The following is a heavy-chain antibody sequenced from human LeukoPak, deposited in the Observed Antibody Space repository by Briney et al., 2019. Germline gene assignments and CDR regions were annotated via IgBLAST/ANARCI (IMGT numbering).Heavy chain of an antibody. CDR1: GGSFSGYY. CDR3: ARGRYGGYFDC. V-gene: IGHV4-34*01. D-gene: IGHD4-23*01. Sequence: SETLSLTCAVYGGSFSGYYWSWIRQPPGKGLEWIGEINHSGSTNYNPSLKSRVTISVDTSKNQFSLKLSSVTAADTAVYYCARGRYGGYFDCWGQGILVTVSP. CDR2: INHSGST. J-gene: IGHJ4*02.